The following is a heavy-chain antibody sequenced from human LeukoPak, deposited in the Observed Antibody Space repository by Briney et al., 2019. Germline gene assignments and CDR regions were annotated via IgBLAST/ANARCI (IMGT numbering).Heavy chain of an antibody. CDR3: ASGRYCSSTSCYKEDDAFDI. J-gene: IGHJ3*02. CDR2: IYTSGST. D-gene: IGHD2-2*02. Sequence: PSETLSLTCTVSGGSISSGGYYWSWIRQPAGKGLEWIGRIYTSGSTNYNPSLKSRVTISVDTSKNQFSLKLNSVTAADTAVYYCASGRYCSSTSCYKEDDAFDIWGQGTMVTVSS. CDR1: GGSISSGGYY. V-gene: IGHV4-61*02.